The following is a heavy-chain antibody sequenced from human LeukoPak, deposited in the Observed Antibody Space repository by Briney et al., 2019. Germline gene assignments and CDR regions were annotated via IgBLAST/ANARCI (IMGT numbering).Heavy chain of an antibody. D-gene: IGHD6-19*01. Sequence: PGGSLRLSCAASGFTFSSYAMHWVRQAPGKGLEWVAVISYDGSNKYYADSVKGRFTISRDNSKNTLYLQMNSLRAEDTAVYYCARDRGSVAVAGIDYWGQGTLVTVSS. CDR1: GFTFSSYA. V-gene: IGHV3-30*04. CDR3: ARDRGSVAVAGIDY. J-gene: IGHJ4*02. CDR2: ISYDGSNK.